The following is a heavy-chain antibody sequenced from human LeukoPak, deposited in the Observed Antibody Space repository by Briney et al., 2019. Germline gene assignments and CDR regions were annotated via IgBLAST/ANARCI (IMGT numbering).Heavy chain of an antibody. CDR1: GYTFTSYY. CDR3: ASHCSSTSCTGY. V-gene: IGHV1-46*01. CDR2: INPSGGST. J-gene: IGHJ4*02. Sequence: ASVKVSCKASGYTFTSYYMHWVRQAPGQGLEWMGIINPSGGSTSYAQKFQGRVTMTRDTSTSTVYMELSSLKSEDTAVYYCASHCSSTSCTGYWGQGTLVTVSS. D-gene: IGHD2-2*01.